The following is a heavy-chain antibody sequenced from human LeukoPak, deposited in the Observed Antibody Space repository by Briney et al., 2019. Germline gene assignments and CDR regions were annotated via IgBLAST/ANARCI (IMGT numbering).Heavy chain of an antibody. CDR1: GYTFTSYY. CDR3: ARAGYSYGSGFDY. Sequence: ASVKVSCKASGYTFTSYYMHWVRQAPGQGLEWMGIINPSGGSTSYAQKFQGRVTMTRDMSTSTVYMELSSLRSEDTAVHYCARAGYSYGSGFDYWGQGTLVTVSS. V-gene: IGHV1-46*01. CDR2: INPSGGST. J-gene: IGHJ4*02. D-gene: IGHD5-18*01.